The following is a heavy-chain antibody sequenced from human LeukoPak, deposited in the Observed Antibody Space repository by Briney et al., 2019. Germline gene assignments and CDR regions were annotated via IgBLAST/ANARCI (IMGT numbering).Heavy chain of an antibody. CDR3: ARAHYDFWSGYFAWFDP. Sequence: SETLSFNCTVYGGSISSYYWSWLRQPPGQGLEWVGYIDYSGSTNHNHAPKNRVTISVDTSKHRFSLKLSSVTAADTAVYYCARAHYDFWSGYFAWFDPWGQGTLVTVSS. D-gene: IGHD3-3*01. J-gene: IGHJ5*02. V-gene: IGHV4-59*01. CDR1: GGSISSYY. CDR2: IDYSGST.